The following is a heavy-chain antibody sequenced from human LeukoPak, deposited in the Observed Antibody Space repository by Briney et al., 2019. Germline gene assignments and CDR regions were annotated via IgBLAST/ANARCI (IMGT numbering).Heavy chain of an antibody. Sequence: PSETLSLTCTVSGGSISSYYWSWIRQPPGKGLEWIGYIYYSGSTNYNPSLKSRVTISVDTSKNQFSPKLSSVTAADTAVYYCARDGGGTMVRGVILDAFDIWGQGTMVTVSS. CDR1: GGSISSYY. CDR2: IYYSGST. V-gene: IGHV4-59*01. CDR3: ARDGGGTMVRGVILDAFDI. D-gene: IGHD3-10*01. J-gene: IGHJ3*02.